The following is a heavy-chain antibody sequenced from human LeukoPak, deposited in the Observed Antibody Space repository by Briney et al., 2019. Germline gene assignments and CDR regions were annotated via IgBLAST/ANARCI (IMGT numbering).Heavy chain of an antibody. CDR3: ASLWFGEFYYFDY. V-gene: IGHV4-30-4*08. Sequence: PSETLSLTCTVSGGSISSGDYYWSWIRQPPGKGLEWIGYIYYSGSTYYNPSLKSRVTISVDTPKNQFSLKLSSVTAADTAVYYCASLWFGEFYYFDYWGQGTLVTVSS. CDR2: IYYSGST. J-gene: IGHJ4*02. D-gene: IGHD3-10*01. CDR1: GGSISSGDYY.